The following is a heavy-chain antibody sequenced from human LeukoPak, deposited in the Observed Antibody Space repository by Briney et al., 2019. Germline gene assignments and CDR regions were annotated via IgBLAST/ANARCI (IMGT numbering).Heavy chain of an antibody. V-gene: IGHV3-23*01. J-gene: IGHJ4*02. CDR2: ISGSGGST. D-gene: IGHD6-19*01. CDR3: AKDGGMYSSGWYRGAFFDY. CDR1: GFPLRSYA. Sequence: QTGGSLRLSCAASGFPLRSYAMSGVRQAPGKGLEWVSAISGSGGSTYYADSVKGRFTISRDNSKNTLYLQMNSLRVEDTAVYYCAKDGGMYSSGWYRGAFFDYWGQGTLVAVSS.